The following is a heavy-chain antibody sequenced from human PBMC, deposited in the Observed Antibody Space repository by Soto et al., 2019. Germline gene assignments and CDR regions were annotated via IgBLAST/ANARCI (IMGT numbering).Heavy chain of an antibody. Sequence: SETLSLTCTVSGGSISSSSYYWGWIRQPPGKWLEWIGSIYYSGSTYYNPSLKSRVTISVDTSKNQFSLKLSSVTAADTAVYYCARSTYKRYFQHWGQGTLVTVSS. CDR2: IYYSGST. J-gene: IGHJ1*01. V-gene: IGHV4-39*01. CDR1: GGSISSSSYY. CDR3: ARSTYKRYFQH. D-gene: IGHD1-1*01.